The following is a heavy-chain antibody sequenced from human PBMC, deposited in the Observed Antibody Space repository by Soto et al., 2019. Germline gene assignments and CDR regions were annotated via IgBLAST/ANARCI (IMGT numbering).Heavy chain of an antibody. Sequence: EVRLLESGGGLVQPGGSLRLSCAASGFTFSSYAMSWVRQAPVKGLEWVSGISGSGGGTYYADSVKGRFTISRDNSKNTLYLQMNSLRAEDTAVYHCEKDTWFGEFGDYWGQGTLVTVSS. D-gene: IGHD3-10*01. CDR3: EKDTWFGEFGDY. J-gene: IGHJ4*02. CDR1: GFTFSSYA. CDR2: ISGSGGGT. V-gene: IGHV3-23*01.